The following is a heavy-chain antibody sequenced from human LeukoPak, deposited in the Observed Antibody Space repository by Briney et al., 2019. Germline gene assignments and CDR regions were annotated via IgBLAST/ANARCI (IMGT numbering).Heavy chain of an antibody. CDR2: INPNSGGT. CDR1: GYTFTGYY. J-gene: IGHJ4*02. Sequence: ASVKVSCKASGYTFTGYYMHWVRQAPGQGLEWMGWINPNSGGTNYAQKFQGRVTMTRDTSISTAYMELNRLRSDDTAVYYCARDRNYGSGIFDYWGQGTLVTVSS. D-gene: IGHD3-10*01. V-gene: IGHV1-2*02. CDR3: ARDRNYGSGIFDY.